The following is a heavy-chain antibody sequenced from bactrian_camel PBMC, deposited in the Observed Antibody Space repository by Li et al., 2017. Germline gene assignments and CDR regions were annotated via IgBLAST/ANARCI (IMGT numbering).Heavy chain of an antibody. CDR2: INSAGDGAS. CDR1: GFTFNRYW. Sequence: QLVESGGGLVQPGGSLRLSCAASGFTFNRYWMSWVRQAPGKGLEWVSNINSAGDGASYYADSVNGRFTISRHNAENMVYLQMNSLKTDDTAVYYCVRDRDPFGGTWYFDYWGRGTQVTVS. D-gene: IGHD6*01. V-gene: IGHV3S25*01. CDR3: VRDRDPFGGTWYFDY. J-gene: IGHJ4*01.